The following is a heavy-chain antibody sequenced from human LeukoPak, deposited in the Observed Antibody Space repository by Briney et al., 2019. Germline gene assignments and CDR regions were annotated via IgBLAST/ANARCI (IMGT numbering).Heavy chain of an antibody. CDR3: ARTQQGYCSGGSCAAYYFDY. J-gene: IGHJ4*02. CDR2: IRYDGSNK. V-gene: IGHV3-30*02. CDR1: GFTFSSYG. D-gene: IGHD2-15*01. Sequence: PGGSLRLSCAASGFTFSSYGMHWVRQAPGKGLEWVAFIRYDGSNKYYADSVKGRFTISRDNSKNTLYLQMNSLRAEDAAVYYCARTQQGYCSGGSCAAYYFDYWGQGTLVTISS.